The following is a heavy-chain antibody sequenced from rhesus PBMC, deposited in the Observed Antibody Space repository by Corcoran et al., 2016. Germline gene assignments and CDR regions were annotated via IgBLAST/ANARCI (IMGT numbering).Heavy chain of an antibody. CDR3: ARELQGAHFDY. V-gene: IGHV4S11*01. CDR2: IYGSGSST. Sequence: QVQLQESGPGLVKPLETLSLTCAVSGGSISSNYWSWIRQPQGKGLVWSGYIYGSGSSTNDNPDLKSRVTLSVDTSKNQFSRKLSSVTAADTAVYYCARELQGAHFDYWGQGVLVTVSS. J-gene: IGHJ4*01. CDR1: GGSISSNY. D-gene: IGHD1-44*01.